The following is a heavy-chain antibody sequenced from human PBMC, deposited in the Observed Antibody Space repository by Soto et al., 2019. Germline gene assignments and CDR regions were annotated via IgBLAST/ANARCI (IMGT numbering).Heavy chain of an antibody. V-gene: IGHV3-33*01. CDR1: GFTFSTFA. Sequence: QVQLVESGGGVVQPGRSLRLSCTASGFTFSTFALHWVRQAPGKGLEWVAIIWSDGNDKYYADSVKGRFTISSDNSKNTLSLQMNSLRAEDTAVYYCVRGSYCSNGVRHNLGWFGPWGQVTLVTVSS. D-gene: IGHD2-8*01. J-gene: IGHJ5*02. CDR2: IWSDGNDK. CDR3: VRGSYCSNGVRHNLGWFGP.